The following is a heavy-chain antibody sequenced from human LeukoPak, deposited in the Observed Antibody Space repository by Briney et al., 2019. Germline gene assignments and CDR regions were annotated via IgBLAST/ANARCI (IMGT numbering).Heavy chain of an antibody. CDR2: IYYSGRT. J-gene: IGHJ3*02. CDR3: AAVSHYYDSSGYYLDHDAFDI. V-gene: IGHV4-39*01. D-gene: IGHD3-22*01. CDR1: GGSISSSSYY. Sequence: SETLSLTCTVSGGSISSSSYYWGWIRQPPGKGLEWIGSIYYSGRTYYNPSLKSRVAISVDTSKNQLSLKLSSVTAADTAVYYCAAVSHYYDSSGYYLDHDAFDIWGQGTMVTVSS.